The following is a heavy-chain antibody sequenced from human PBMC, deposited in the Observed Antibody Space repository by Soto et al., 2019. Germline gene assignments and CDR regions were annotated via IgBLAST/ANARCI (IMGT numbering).Heavy chain of an antibody. J-gene: IGHJ4*02. D-gene: IGHD3-10*01. CDR2: ISAYNGNT. CDR1: GCTFTSYG. CDR3: ASGWFGEFVYYFDY. V-gene: IGHV1-18*01. Sequence: GASVKVSCKASGCTFTSYGISWVRQAPGQGLEWMGWISAYNGNTSYAQKLQGRVTMTTDTSTSTAYMELRSLRSDDTAVYYCASGWFGEFVYYFDYWGQGTLVTVSS.